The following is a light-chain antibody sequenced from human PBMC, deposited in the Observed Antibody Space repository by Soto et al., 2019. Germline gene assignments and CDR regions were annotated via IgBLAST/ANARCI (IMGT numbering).Light chain of an antibody. CDR3: QDYNSWPIA. V-gene: IGKV3D-15*01. Sequence: EIVLTQSPGTLSLSPVESATLSCMASQSINRGLAWYVQKPGQAPRRVIYGASTWGTGVPPRFTGSESGTEFTLTIISLQSEDFAVYYCQDYNSWPIAFGQGTRLEI. CDR2: GAS. J-gene: IGKJ5*01. CDR1: QSINRG.